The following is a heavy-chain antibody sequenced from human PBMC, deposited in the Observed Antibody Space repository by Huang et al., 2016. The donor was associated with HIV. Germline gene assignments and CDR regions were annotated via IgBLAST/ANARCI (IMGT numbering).Heavy chain of an antibody. V-gene: IGHV3-15*07. D-gene: IGHD1-7*01. CDR3: TTGTRDYLNAFDI. CDR2: IKSKTERGTT. J-gene: IGHJ3*02. CDR1: GFSFSSAW. Sequence: EVQLVESGGGLVKPGGSLRLSCEVSGFSFSSAWMNWVRQAPGKGLDGVGRIKSKTERGTTDYAAPVKGRFTISRDDSKNTLYLQMNSLKTEDTGVYYCTTGTRDYLNAFDIWGQGTKVTVSS.